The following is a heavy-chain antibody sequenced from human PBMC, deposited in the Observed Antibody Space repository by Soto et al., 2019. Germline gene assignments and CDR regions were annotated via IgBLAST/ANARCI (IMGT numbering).Heavy chain of an antibody. D-gene: IGHD2-15*01. CDR2: VSGDNGHT. CDR3: ARDLGYCRSGTCYREWFDP. Sequence: QVQLVQSGAEVKKPGASVKVSCKASGYTFTTHGISWVRQAPGQGLEWMGWVSGDNGHTNYAQSLQGRVTRTTDTSTNTAYMELRSLRSDDTAVDYCARDLGYCRSGTCYREWFDPWGQGTLVTVSS. J-gene: IGHJ5*02. CDR1: GYTFTTHG. V-gene: IGHV1-18*01.